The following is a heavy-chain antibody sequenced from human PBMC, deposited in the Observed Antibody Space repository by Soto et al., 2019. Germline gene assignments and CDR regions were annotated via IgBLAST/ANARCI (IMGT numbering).Heavy chain of an antibody. CDR2: INPNSGGT. V-gene: IGHV1-2*02. Sequence: ASVKVSCKASGYTFTGYYMHWVRQAPGQGLEWMGWINPNSGGTNYAQKFQGRVTMTRDTSISTAYMELSRLRSDDTAVYYCARSRDDSSAHYYGMDVRGQGTTVTLS. CDR3: ARSRDDSSAHYYGMDV. D-gene: IGHD3-22*01. J-gene: IGHJ6*02. CDR1: GYTFTGYY.